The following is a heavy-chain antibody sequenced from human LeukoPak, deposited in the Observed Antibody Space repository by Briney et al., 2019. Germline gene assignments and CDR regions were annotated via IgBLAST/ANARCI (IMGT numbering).Heavy chain of an antibody. CDR2: ISGSGGNT. CDR3: AKLQYLKSDY. CDR1: GFTFSNYA. D-gene: IGHD2-2*02. V-gene: IGHV3-23*01. J-gene: IGHJ4*02. Sequence: GGSLRLSCAASGFTFSNYAMSWVRQAPGKGLEWVSTISGSGGNTYYADSVKGRFTISRDNSKNTLYLQMNSLRAEDTAVYYCAKLQYLKSDYRGQGTLVTVPS.